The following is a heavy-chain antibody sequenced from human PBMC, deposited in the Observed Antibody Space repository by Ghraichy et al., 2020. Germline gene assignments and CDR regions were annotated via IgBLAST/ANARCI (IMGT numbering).Heavy chain of an antibody. J-gene: IGHJ6*02. CDR3: ARKDYYYYHMDV. CDR1: GGSISSVSYH. CDR2: ISYTGST. Sequence: SETLSLTCTVSGGSISSVSYHWGWVRQPPGRGLEWVAYISYTGSTYYDPSLKSRVTMSVDTSRNQFSLKVNSVTAADTAVYYCARKDYYYYHMDVWGQGTTVTVSS. V-gene: IGHV4-39*01.